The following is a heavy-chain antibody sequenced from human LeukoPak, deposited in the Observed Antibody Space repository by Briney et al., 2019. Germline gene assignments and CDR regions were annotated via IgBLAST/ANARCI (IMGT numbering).Heavy chain of an antibody. D-gene: IGHD2-15*01. V-gene: IGHV3-21*01. J-gene: IGHJ4*02. CDR1: GFTFSSYN. CDR3: ARDLRYCSGGSCYGTPDY. Sequence: GGSLRLSCAASGFTFSSYNMNWVRQAPGKGLEWVSSISSSSSYIYHADSLKGRFTTSRDNAKNSLYLQMNSLRAEDTAVYYCARDLRYCSGGSCYGTPDYWGQGTLVTVSS. CDR2: ISSSSSYI.